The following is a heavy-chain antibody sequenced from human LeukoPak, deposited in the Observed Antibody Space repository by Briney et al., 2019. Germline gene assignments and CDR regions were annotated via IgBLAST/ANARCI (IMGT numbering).Heavy chain of an antibody. Sequence: SETLSLTCTVSGGSVNSYSWSWVRQPPGKGLEWIGHIFYSGSTNYSPSLMTRVTISLDTSRNQLSLKLTSVTAADTAVYYCARVGRYHDSGGYFRDAFDIWGQGTKVTVSS. V-gene: IGHV4-59*08. CDR3: ARVGRYHDSGGYFRDAFDI. CDR1: GGSVNSYS. J-gene: IGHJ3*02. D-gene: IGHD3-22*01. CDR2: IFYSGST.